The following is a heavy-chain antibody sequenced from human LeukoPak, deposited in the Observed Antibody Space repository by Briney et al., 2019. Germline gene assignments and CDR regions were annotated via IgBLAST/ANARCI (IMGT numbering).Heavy chain of an antibody. CDR3: ARVYSSGWEVSDY. V-gene: IGHV3-72*01. Sequence: QPGGSLLLSCAASGFIFSDHYMDWVRQAPGKGLEWVGRIRKEDDNYITQYAASVKDRFTISRDDSKSSLYLHMNSLKVEDTALYYCARVYSSGWEVSDYWGQGTLVTVSS. CDR1: GFIFSDHY. D-gene: IGHD6-19*01. CDR2: IRKEDDNYIT. J-gene: IGHJ4*02.